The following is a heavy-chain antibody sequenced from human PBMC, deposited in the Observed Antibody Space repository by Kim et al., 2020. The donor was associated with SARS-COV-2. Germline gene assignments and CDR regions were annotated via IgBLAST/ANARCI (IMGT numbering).Heavy chain of an antibody. D-gene: IGHD2-8*02. CDR1: GGSFSDYY. V-gene: IGHV4-34*01. Sequence: SETLSLTCAVSGGSFSDYYWTWVRQSPGRGLEWIGEINHNEYTNYNPSLRSRVTLTVDTSKNQFSLNLNSVTAADTAIYYCARLMSDSRKYWWFDPWGQGTLVTVSS. CDR3: ARLMSDSRKYWWFDP. CDR2: INHNEYT. J-gene: IGHJ5*02.